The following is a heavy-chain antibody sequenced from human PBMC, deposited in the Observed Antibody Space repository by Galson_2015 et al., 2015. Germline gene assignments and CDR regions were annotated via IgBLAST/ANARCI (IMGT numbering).Heavy chain of an antibody. V-gene: IGHV6-1*01. D-gene: IGHD5-12*01. CDR3: TGRGYSGYDWGY. CDR2: TSYRSKWFN. Sequence: CAISGDSVSRNNGAWNRIRQSPSRGLEWLGRTSYRSKWFNDYAVSVKSRIIINADTSKNQIPMQLNSVTPEDTAVYYCTGRGYSGYDWGYWGQGVLVTVSS. J-gene: IGHJ4*02. CDR1: GDSVSRNNGA.